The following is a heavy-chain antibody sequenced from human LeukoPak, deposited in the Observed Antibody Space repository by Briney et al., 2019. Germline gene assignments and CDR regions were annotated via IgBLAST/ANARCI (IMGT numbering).Heavy chain of an antibody. CDR3: ARGGVLLWFGVDY. Sequence: GGSLRLSCAASGFTFSSYAMHWVRQAPGKGLVWVAVISYDGSNKYYADSVKGRFTISRDNSKNTLYLQMNSLRAEDTAVYYCARGGVLLWFGVDYWGQGTLVTVSS. J-gene: IGHJ4*02. D-gene: IGHD3-10*01. CDR2: ISYDGSNK. V-gene: IGHV3-30-3*01. CDR1: GFTFSSYA.